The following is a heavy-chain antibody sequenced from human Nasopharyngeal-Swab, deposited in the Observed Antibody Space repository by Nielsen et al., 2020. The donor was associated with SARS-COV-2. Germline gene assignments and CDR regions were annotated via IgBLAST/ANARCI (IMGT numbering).Heavy chain of an antibody. V-gene: IGHV1-18*01. CDR2: ISAYNGNT. J-gene: IGHJ3*02. Sequence: ASVKVSCKVSGYTFTSYGISWVRQAPGQGLEWMGWISAYNGNTNYAQKLQGRVTMTTDTSTSTAYMELRSLRSDDTAVYYCASNPLYCSSTSCYHDAFDIWGQGTRVTVSS. CDR3: ASNPLYCSSTSCYHDAFDI. CDR1: GYTFTSYG. D-gene: IGHD2-2*01.